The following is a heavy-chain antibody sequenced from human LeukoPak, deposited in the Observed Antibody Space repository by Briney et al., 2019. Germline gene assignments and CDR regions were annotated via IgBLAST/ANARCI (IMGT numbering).Heavy chain of an antibody. CDR3: ARGGYYYDSSGSNNWFDP. CDR1: GFTVSSNY. Sequence: GGSLRLSCAASGFTVSSNYMSWVRQAPGKGLEWVSVIYSGGSTYYADSVKGRFTISRDNSKNTLYLQMNSLRAEDTAVYYCARGGYYYDSSGSNNWFDPWGQGTLVTVSS. J-gene: IGHJ5*02. V-gene: IGHV3-53*01. D-gene: IGHD3-22*01. CDR2: IYSGGST.